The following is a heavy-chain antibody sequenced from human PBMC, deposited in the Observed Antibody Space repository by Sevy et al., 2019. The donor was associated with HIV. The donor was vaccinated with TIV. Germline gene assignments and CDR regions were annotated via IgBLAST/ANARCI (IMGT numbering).Heavy chain of an antibody. J-gene: IGHJ4*02. CDR2: ISGSGGST. CDR1: GFTFSSYA. Sequence: GGSLRLSCAASGFTFSSYAMSWVRQAPGKGLEWVSAISGSGGSTYYADSVKGRFTISRDNSKNTLYLQMNSLRAEDTAVSYCARSYDSSGYYYLKPFDYWGQGTLVTVSS. CDR3: ARSYDSSGYYYLKPFDY. D-gene: IGHD3-22*01. V-gene: IGHV3-23*01.